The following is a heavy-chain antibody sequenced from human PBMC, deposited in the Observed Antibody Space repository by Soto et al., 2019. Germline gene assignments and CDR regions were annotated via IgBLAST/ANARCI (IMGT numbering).Heavy chain of an antibody. D-gene: IGHD2-21*02. CDR2: IWYDGSNK. J-gene: IGHJ6*02. V-gene: IGHV3-33*01. CDR3: AREDVVVTASDNYYGMDV. Sequence: GGAPRPFCAASGFTFSSLCMHLVRPAPSKGLEWVAVIWYDGSNKYYADSVKGRFTISRDNSKNTLYLQMNSLRAEDTAVYYCAREDVVVTASDNYYGMDVWGQGTTVTVSS. CDR1: GFTFSSLC.